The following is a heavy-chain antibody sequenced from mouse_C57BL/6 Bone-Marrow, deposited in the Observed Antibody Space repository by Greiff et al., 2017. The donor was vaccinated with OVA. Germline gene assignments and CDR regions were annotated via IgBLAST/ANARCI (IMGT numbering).Heavy chain of an antibody. D-gene: IGHD3-3*01. CDR1: GFTFSSYG. CDR3: ARGGTWGYFDV. V-gene: IGHV5-6*01. Sequence: EVQVVESGGDLVKPGGSLKLSCAASGFTFSSYGMSWVRQTPDKRLEWVATISSGGSYTYYPDSVKGRFTISRDNAKNTLYLQMSSLKSEDTAMDYCARGGTWGYFDVWGTGTTVTVSS. J-gene: IGHJ1*03. CDR2: ISSGGSYT.